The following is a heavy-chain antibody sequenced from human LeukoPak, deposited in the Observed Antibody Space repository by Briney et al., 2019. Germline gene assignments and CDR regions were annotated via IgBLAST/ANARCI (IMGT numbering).Heavy chain of an antibody. V-gene: IGHV1-24*01. CDR3: ARYYPLYSSSWYYFDY. D-gene: IGHD6-13*01. CDR1: GYTLTELS. Sequence: GASVKVSCKVSGYTLTELSMHWVRQAPGKGLEWMGGFDPEDGETIYARKFQGRVTMTEDTSTDTAYMELSSLRSEDTAVYYCARYYPLYSSSWYYFDYWGQGTLVTVSS. J-gene: IGHJ4*02. CDR2: FDPEDGET.